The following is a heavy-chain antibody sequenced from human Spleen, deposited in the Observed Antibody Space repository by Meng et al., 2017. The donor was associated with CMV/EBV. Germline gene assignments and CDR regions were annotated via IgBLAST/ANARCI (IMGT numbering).Heavy chain of an antibody. D-gene: IGHD4-11*01. CDR3: ARARTTEMDV. Sequence: SETLSLTCTVSGGSISGYSWSWIRQPPGKGLEWIGYISYTGSTNYNPSLKSRVTISVDTSKNQFSLKLSSVTAADTAVYYCARARTTEMDVWGQGTTVTVSS. V-gene: IGHV4-59*01. J-gene: IGHJ6*02. CDR1: GGSISGYS. CDR2: ISYTGST.